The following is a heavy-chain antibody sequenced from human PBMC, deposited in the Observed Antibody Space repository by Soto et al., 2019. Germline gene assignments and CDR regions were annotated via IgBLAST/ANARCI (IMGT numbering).Heavy chain of an antibody. V-gene: IGHV3-30*18. CDR1: GFTFSSYG. D-gene: IGHD4-17*01. J-gene: IGHJ6*02. CDR2: ISYDGSNK. Sequence: QVQLVESGGGVVQPGRSLRLSCAASGFTFSSYGMHWVRQAPGKGLEWVAVISYDGSNKYYADSVKGRFTISRDNSKNTLYLNMNRLRAEHTAVYYCAKDGVDYGDYPYYGMDVWGQGTTVTVSS. CDR3: AKDGVDYGDYPYYGMDV.